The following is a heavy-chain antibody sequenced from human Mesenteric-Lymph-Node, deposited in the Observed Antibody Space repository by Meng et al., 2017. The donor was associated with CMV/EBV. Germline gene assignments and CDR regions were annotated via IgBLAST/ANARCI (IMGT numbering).Heavy chain of an antibody. CDR2: MNPNRGNT. CDR1: GYTFTSYD. CDR3: ARGATGGSSWYSPNSYYYYGMDV. J-gene: IGHJ6*02. Sequence: ASVKVSCKASGYTFTSYDINWVRQATGQGLEWMGWMNPNRGNTGYAQKFQGRVTITRNTSISTAYMELSSLRSEDTAVYYCARGATGGSSWYSPNSYYYYGMDVWGQGTTVTVSS. V-gene: IGHV1-8*03. D-gene: IGHD6-13*01.